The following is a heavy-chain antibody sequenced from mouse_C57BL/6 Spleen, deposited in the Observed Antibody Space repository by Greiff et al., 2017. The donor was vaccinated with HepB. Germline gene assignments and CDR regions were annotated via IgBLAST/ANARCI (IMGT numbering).Heavy chain of an antibody. D-gene: IGHD1-1*01. J-gene: IGHJ2*01. CDR2: IDPSDSYT. CDR3: ARYYGSRRYYFDY. CDR1: GYTFTSYW. Sequence: VQLQQSGAELVMPGASVKLSCKASGYTFTSYWMHWVKQRPGQGLEWIGEIDPSDSYTNYNQKFKGKSTLTVDKSSSTAYMQLSSLTSEDSAVYYCARYYGSRRYYFDYWGQGTTLTVSS. V-gene: IGHV1-69*01.